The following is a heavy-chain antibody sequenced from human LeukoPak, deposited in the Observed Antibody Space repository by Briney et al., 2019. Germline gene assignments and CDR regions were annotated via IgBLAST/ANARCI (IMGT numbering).Heavy chain of an antibody. Sequence: PGGSLRLSCAASGFTFGSSWMTWVRQGPGRGLEWVAIIKQDGSEKYYMDSVKGRFTISRDNAKNSLYLQMNSLKAEDTAIYYCATSIGVAVAFDFWGQGTLVTVSS. D-gene: IGHD6-19*01. CDR2: IKQDGSEK. V-gene: IGHV3-7*03. J-gene: IGHJ4*02. CDR3: ATSIGVAVAFDF. CDR1: GFTFGSSW.